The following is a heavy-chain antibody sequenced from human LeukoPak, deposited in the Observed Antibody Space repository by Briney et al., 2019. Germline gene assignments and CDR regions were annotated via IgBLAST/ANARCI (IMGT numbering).Heavy chain of an antibody. D-gene: IGHD6-13*01. J-gene: IGHJ1*01. V-gene: IGHV1-69*04. CDR1: GGTFSSYA. CDR2: IIPILGIA. CDR3: ARVPSSPGYSSSWATEYFQH. Sequence: SVKVSCKASGGTFSSYAISWVQQAPGQGLEWMGRIIPILGIANYAQKFQGRVTITADKSTSTAYMELSSLRSEDTAVYYCARVPSSPGYSSSWATEYFQHWGQGTLVTVSS.